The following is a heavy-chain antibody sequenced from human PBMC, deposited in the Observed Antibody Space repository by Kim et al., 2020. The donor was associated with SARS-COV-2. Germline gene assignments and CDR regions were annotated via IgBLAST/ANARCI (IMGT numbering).Heavy chain of an antibody. CDR1: GYSFTSYW. CDR3: AREGYCSGGSCPYDY. Sequence: GESLKISCKGSGYSFTSYWISWVRQMPGKGLEWMGRIDPSDSYTNYSPSFQGHVTISADKSISTAYLQWSSLKASDTAMYYCAREGYCSGGSCPYDYWGQGTLVTVSS. D-gene: IGHD2-15*01. J-gene: IGHJ4*02. CDR2: IDPSDSYT. V-gene: IGHV5-10-1*01.